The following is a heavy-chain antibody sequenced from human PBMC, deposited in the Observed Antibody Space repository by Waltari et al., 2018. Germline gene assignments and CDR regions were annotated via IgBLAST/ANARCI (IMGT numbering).Heavy chain of an antibody. D-gene: IGHD2-8*01. J-gene: IGHJ6*02. CDR1: GFTFSSYS. CDR2: ISTITNYI. CDR3: ARDQGYCTNGICYYYGMDV. V-gene: IGHV3-21*01. Sequence: EVQLVASGGGLVKPGGSLRLSCAASGFTFSSYSMNWVRQAPGKGLEWVSSISTITNYISYADSVKGRFTISRDNAKNSLYLQMNSLRAEDTAVYYCARDQGYCTNGICYYYGMDVWGQGTTVTVSS.